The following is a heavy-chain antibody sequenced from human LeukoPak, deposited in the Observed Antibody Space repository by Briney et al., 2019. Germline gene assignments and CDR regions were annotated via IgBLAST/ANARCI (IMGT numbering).Heavy chain of an antibody. CDR3: ASLEPTLDDY. V-gene: IGHV4-39*01. D-gene: IGHD4-23*01. CDR2: IYYTGTT. Sequence: SETLSLTCTVSSGSIRNSPYYWAWIRQPPGKGLEWIGTIYYTGTTYYNLSLKSRVTISVDTSKNQFSLKLSSVTAADTAVYYCASLEPTLDDYWGQGTLVTVSS. CDR1: SGSIRNSPYY. J-gene: IGHJ4*02.